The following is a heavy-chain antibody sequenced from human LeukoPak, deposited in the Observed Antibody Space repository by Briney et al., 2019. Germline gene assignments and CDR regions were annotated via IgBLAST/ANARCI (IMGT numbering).Heavy chain of an antibody. J-gene: IGHJ6*04. D-gene: IGHD6-13*01. CDR2: ISYDGSNK. CDR3: AKLVGSSPQYGMDV. CDR1: GFTFSSYG. V-gene: IGHV3-30*18. Sequence: GGSLRLSCAASGFTFSSYGMHWVRPAPGKGLEWVAVISYDGSNKYYADSVKGRFTISRDNSKNTLYLQMNSLRAEDTAVYYCAKLVGSSPQYGMDVWGKGTTVTVSS.